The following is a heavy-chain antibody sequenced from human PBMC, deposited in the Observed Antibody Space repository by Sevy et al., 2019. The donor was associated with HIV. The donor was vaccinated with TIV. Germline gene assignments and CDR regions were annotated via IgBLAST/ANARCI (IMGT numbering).Heavy chain of an antibody. V-gene: IGHV3-49*03. CDR2: ISPKSWGETT. CDR1: GFAFPDYS. J-gene: IGHJ3*01. CDR3: TRDSYGSFPDDAFDF. Sequence: GGSLRLSCTTSGFAFPDYSMSWFRQAPGKGLEWVGFISPKSWGETTESAASVKGRFTISRDDSKRVVYLQMNSLKTEDTAMYYCTRDSYGSFPDDAFDFWGQGTMVTVSS. D-gene: IGHD3-10*01.